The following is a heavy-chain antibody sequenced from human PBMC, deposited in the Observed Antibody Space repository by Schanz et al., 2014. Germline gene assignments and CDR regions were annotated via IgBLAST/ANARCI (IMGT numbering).Heavy chain of an antibody. Sequence: QAQLMESGGGLVQPGGSLRLSCAASGFTFSSYAMSWVRQAPGKGLEWVAVIWSDGSTKYYADSVKGRFTISRDNSKNTLYLQMNSLRADDTAVYFCARAHGNNWYGKGLDYWGQGTQVTVSS. V-gene: IGHV3-33*01. CDR2: IWSDGSTK. CDR1: GFTFSSYA. D-gene: IGHD1-1*01. J-gene: IGHJ4*02. CDR3: ARAHGNNWYGKGLDY.